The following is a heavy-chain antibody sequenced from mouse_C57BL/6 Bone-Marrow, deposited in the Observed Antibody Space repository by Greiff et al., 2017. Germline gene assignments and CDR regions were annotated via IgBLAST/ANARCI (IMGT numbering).Heavy chain of an antibody. CDR2: ISSGGSYT. CDR3: ARDSGY. CDR1: GFTFSSYG. V-gene: IGHV5-6*01. Sequence: EVNLVESGGDLVKPGGSLKLSCAASGFTFSSYGMSWVRQTPDKRLEWVATISSGGSYTYYPDSVKGRFTISRDNAKNTLYLQMSSLKSEDTAMYYCARDSGYWGQGTTLSVSS. J-gene: IGHJ2*01.